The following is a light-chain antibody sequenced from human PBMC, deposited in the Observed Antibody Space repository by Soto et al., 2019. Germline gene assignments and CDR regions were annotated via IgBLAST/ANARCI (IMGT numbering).Light chain of an antibody. CDR3: QPGHNWPLT. CDR1: QSSNSE. J-gene: IGKJ2*01. Sequence: EIVMTQSPATLSLSPGERAALSCRATQSSNSELAWYPQKRGQPPRLLIYGASTRATGVPPRFTVGESGSEHTLTNSGQQSEDLAVHYCQPGHNWPLTFGRGTRLVI. CDR2: GAS. V-gene: IGKV3-15*01.